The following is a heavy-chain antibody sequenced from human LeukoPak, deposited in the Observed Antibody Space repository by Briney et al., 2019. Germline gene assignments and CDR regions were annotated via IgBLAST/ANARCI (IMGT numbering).Heavy chain of an antibody. V-gene: IGHV3-48*01. CDR2: ISSHSSTI. CDR1: GFPFSSYS. CDR3: ARDHRYGGLFDS. Sequence: GGSLRLSCAASGFPFSSYSMNWVRQAPGKGLEWISYISSHSSTIYYADSVQGLFTISRDNAKNSLYLQMNSLRAEDTAVYYCARDHRYGGLFDSWGQGILVTVSS. J-gene: IGHJ4*02. D-gene: IGHD3-9*01.